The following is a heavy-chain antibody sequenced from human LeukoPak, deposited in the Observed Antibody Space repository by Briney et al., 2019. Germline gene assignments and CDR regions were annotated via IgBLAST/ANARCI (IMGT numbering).Heavy chain of an antibody. CDR1: GGSVNSGSYY. J-gene: IGHJ4*02. CDR3: ARAAYSGSYHSDY. Sequence: SETLSLTCTVSGGSVNSGSYYWNWIRQPPGKGLEWIGYIYYGGSTNYNPSLKSRVTISVDTSKNQFSLKLSSVTAADTAVYYCARAAYSGSYHSDYWGQGTLVTVSS. D-gene: IGHD1-26*01. CDR2: IYYGGST. V-gene: IGHV4-61*01.